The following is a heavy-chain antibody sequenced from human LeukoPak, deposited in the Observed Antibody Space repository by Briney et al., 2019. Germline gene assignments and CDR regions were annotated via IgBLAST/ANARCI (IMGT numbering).Heavy chain of an antibody. J-gene: IGHJ6*03. D-gene: IGHD3-3*01. CDR2: MNPNSGNT. V-gene: IGHV1-8*02. CDR1: GYTFTSYG. CDR3: ARVDVGYDFWSGYYPYYYYMDV. Sequence: ASVKVSCKASGYTFTSYGISWVRQAPGQGLEWMGWMNPNSGNTGYAQKFQGRVTMTRNTSISTAYMELGSLRSEDTAVYYCARVDVGYDFWSGYYPYYYYMDVWGKGTAVTVSS.